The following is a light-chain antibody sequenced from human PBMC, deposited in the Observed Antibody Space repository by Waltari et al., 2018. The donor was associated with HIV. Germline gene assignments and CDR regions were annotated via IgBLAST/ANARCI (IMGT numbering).Light chain of an antibody. CDR2: GAS. J-gene: IGKJ3*01. CDR3: QQYGDSPFT. CDR1: QTVISHY. V-gene: IGKV3-20*01. Sequence: EIVLTQFPDTLSLSPGERARLTCRASQTVISHYLAWYQQKPGQAPRLLVYGASSRAAGIADRFSGSGSGTDFTLIISRVEPEDSAVFYCQQYGDSPFTFGPGTKVEIK.